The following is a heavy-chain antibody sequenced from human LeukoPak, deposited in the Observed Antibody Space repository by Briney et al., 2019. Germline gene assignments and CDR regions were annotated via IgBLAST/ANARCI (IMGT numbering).Heavy chain of an antibody. CDR3: ARGAGSGSHFDY. CDR1: GYTFTGYY. D-gene: IGHD3-10*01. V-gene: IGHV1-2*02. J-gene: IGHJ4*02. Sequence: ASVRVSCKASGYTFTGYYMHWVRQAPGQGLEWMGWINPNSGGTNYAQKFQGRVTMTRDTSISTAYMELSRLRSDDTAVYYCARGAGSGSHFDYWGQGTLVTVSS. CDR2: INPNSGGT.